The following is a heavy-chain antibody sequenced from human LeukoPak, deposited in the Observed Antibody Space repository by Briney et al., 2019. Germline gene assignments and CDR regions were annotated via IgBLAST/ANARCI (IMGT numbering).Heavy chain of an antibody. J-gene: IGHJ4*02. CDR2: ISSSGSTV. CDR3: ARELIMVRGVIGY. CDR1: GFTFSDYD. V-gene: IGHV3-11*01. D-gene: IGHD3-10*01. Sequence: GPLRLSCAASGFTFSDYDMSWIRQAPGQGLEWASYISSSGSTVYYADSVKGRFTISRDNAKNSLYLQMNGLRAEDTAVYYCARELIMVRGVIGYWGQGTLVTVSS.